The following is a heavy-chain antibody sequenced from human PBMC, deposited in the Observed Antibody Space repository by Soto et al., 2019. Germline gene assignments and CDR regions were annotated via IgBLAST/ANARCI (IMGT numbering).Heavy chain of an antibody. CDR2: ISSSSSYI. Sequence: EVQLVESGGGLVKPGGSLRLSCAASGFTFSSYSMNWVRQAPGKGLEWVSSISSSSSYIYYADSVKGRFTISRDNAKNSLYLQMNSLRDEDTAVYYCARSPTTTPPWFDPWGQGTLVTVSS. CDR1: GFTFSSYS. CDR3: ARSPTTTPPWFDP. J-gene: IGHJ5*02. D-gene: IGHD4-17*01. V-gene: IGHV3-21*01.